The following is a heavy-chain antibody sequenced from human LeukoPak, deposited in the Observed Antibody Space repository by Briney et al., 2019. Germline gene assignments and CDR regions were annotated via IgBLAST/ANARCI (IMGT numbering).Heavy chain of an antibody. Sequence: ALVKVSCKASGFTFTAYYMHWVRQAPGQGLEWMGWINPNSGDTNYAQNFQGRVTMTRDTSISTAYMELSRLRSDDTAVYYCARLEGYCISTSCHLRYWGQGTLVTVSS. D-gene: IGHD2-2*01. CDR3: ARLEGYCISTSCHLRY. V-gene: IGHV1-2*02. CDR2: INPNSGDT. CDR1: GFTFTAYY. J-gene: IGHJ4*02.